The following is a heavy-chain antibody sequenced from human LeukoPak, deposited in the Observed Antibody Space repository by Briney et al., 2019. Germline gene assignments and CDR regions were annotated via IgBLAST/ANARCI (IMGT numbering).Heavy chain of an antibody. J-gene: IGHJ6*02. V-gene: IGHV1-69*13. Sequence: SVKVSCKASGGTFSSYAISWVRQAPGQGLEWMGGIIPIFGTANYAQKSQGRVTITADESTSTAYMELSSLRSEDTAVYYCASARGLRYFDWLYPSYYYYGMDVWGQGTTVTVSS. CDR2: IIPIFGTA. CDR3: ASARGLRYFDWLYPSYYYYGMDV. CDR1: GGTFSSYA. D-gene: IGHD3-9*01.